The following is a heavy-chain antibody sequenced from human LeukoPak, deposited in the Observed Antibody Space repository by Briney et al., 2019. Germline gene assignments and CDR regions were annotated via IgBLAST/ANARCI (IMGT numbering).Heavy chain of an antibody. CDR3: ARAPSSIAARPYYFDY. V-gene: IGHV1-46*01. Sequence: GASVKVSCKASGYTFTSYYMHWVRQAPGQGLEWMGIINPSGGSTSYAQKFQGRVTMTRDTSTSTVYMELSSLRSEDTAVYYCARAPSSIAARPYYFDYWGQGTLVTVSS. CDR2: INPSGGST. CDR1: GYTFTSYY. J-gene: IGHJ4*02. D-gene: IGHD6-6*01.